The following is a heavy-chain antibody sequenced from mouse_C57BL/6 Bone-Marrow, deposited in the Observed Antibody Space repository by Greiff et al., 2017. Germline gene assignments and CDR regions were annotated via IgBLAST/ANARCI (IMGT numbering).Heavy chain of an antibody. J-gene: IGHJ4*01. CDR3: ARERTYYGSSSYDAMDY. D-gene: IGHD1-1*01. CDR2: IYPRSGNT. Sequence: QVQLQQSGAELARPGASVKLSCKASGFTFTSYGISWVKQRTGQGLEWIGEIYPRSGNTYYNEKFKGKATLTADKSSRTAYMELRSLTSEDSAVYFWARERTYYGSSSYDAMDYWGQGTSVTVSS. CDR1: GFTFTSYG. V-gene: IGHV1-81*01.